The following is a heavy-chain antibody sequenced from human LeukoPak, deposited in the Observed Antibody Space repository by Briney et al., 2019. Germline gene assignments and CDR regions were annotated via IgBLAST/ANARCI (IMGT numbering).Heavy chain of an antibody. D-gene: IGHD1-1*01. CDR2: ISAYNGNT. CDR3: ARSVHVGVDYYYYYYMDV. Sequence: ASVKVSCKASGYTFSSYGISWVRQAPGQGLEWMGWISAYNGNTNYAQKLQGRVTMTTDTSTSTAYMELRSLRSDDTAVYYCARSVHVGVDYYYYYYMDVWGKGTTVTVSS. CDR1: GYTFSSYG. V-gene: IGHV1-18*01. J-gene: IGHJ6*03.